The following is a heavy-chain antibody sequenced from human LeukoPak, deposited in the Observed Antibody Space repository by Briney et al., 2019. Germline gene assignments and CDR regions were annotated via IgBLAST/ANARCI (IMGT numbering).Heavy chain of an antibody. J-gene: IGHJ4*02. CDR1: KFTFSSYG. CDR3: AREEFTPYYFDY. CDR2: IWNDGSKT. V-gene: IGHV3-33*01. Sequence: PGGSLRLSCAASKFTFSSYGMHWVRQTPGKGLEWVALIWNDGSKTYYADSVKGRFTISRENSKNTLYLEMNSLRAEDTAVYYCAREEFTPYYFDYWGQGTLVTVSS.